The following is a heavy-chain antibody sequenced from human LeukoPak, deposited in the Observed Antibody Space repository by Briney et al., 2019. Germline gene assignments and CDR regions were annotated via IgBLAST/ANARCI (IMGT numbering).Heavy chain of an antibody. CDR3: ARIPIRSYYDILTGSYIGGFDY. CDR2: IYPGDSDT. CDR1: GYSFTSYW. Sequence: GESLKISCKGSGYSFTSYWIGWVRQMPGKGLEWVGIIYPGDSDTRYSPSFQGQVTISADKSISTAYPQWSSLKASDTAMYYCARIPIRSYYDILTGSYIGGFDYWGQGTLVTVSS. J-gene: IGHJ4*02. D-gene: IGHD3-9*01. V-gene: IGHV5-51*01.